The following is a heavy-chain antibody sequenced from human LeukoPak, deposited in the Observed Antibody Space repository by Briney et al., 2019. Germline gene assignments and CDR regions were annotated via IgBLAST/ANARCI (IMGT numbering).Heavy chain of an antibody. CDR1: GFTVSSNY. CDR2: IYGGGST. J-gene: IGHJ4*02. CDR3: ARESTVPYYFDY. D-gene: IGHD4-17*01. Sequence: RTGGSLRLSCAASGFTVSSNYMSWVRQAPGKGLEWVSVIYGGGSTYYADSVKGRFTISRDNSKNTLYLQMNSLRAEDTAVYYCARESTVPYYFDYWGQGTLVTVSS. V-gene: IGHV3-66*01.